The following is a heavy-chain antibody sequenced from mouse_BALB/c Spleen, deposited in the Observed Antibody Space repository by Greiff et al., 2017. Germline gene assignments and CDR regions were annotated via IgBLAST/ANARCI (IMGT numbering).Heavy chain of an antibody. D-gene: IGHD2-14*01. CDR3: ARHSRYDEIAY. Sequence: EVQLQQSGAELVKPGASVKLSCTASGFNIKDTYMHWVKQRPEQGLEWIGRIDPANGNTKYDPKFQGKATITADTSSNTAYLQLSSLKSEDTAMYYCARHSRYDEIAYWGQGTLVTVSA. CDR2: IDPANGNT. J-gene: IGHJ3*01. CDR1: GFNIKDTY. V-gene: IGHV14-3*02.